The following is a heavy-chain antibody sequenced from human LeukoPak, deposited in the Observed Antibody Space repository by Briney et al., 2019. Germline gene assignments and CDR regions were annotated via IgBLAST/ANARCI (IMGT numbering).Heavy chain of an antibody. CDR2: INPSGGST. D-gene: IGHD3-22*01. V-gene: IGHV1-46*01. CDR3: AGDQYYDSSGYYGYYYYGMDV. J-gene: IGHJ6*02. CDR1: GYTFTSYY. Sequence: ASVKVSCKASGYTFTSYYMHWVRQAPGQGLEWMGIINPSGGSTSYAQKFQGRVTMTRDTSTSTVYMELSGLRSEDTAVYYCAGDQYYDSSGYYGYYYYGMDVWGQGTTVTVSS.